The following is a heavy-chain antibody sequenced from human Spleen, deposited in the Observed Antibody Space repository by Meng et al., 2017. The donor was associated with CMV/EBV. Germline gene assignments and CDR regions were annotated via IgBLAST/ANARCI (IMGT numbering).Heavy chain of an antibody. CDR2: SSAYNGNT. J-gene: IGHJ4*02. Sequence: QVHLAQSGAEMKKPGASVRVSCKTSGYTFASNAISWVRQAPGQGLEWMGWSSAYNGNTNYAQKFQGRVTMTTETSTSTGYMELRSLRSDDTAVYFCARTGNSSGYHDYWGQGTLVTVSS. D-gene: IGHD3-22*01. CDR3: ARTGNSSGYHDY. CDR1: GYTFASNA. V-gene: IGHV1-18*01.